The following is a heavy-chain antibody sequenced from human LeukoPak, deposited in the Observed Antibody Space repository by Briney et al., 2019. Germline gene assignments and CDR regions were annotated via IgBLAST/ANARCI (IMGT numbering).Heavy chain of an antibody. V-gene: IGHV4-34*01. J-gene: IGHJ4*02. CDR1: GGSFSGYY. CDR3: LYGDLRYFDY. D-gene: IGHD4-17*01. CDR2: INHSGST. Sequence: SETLSLTCAVYGGSFSGYYWSWIRQPPGKGLEWIGEINHSGSTNYNPSLKSRVTISVDTSKNQFSLKLSSVTAADTAVYYCLYGDLRYFDYWGQGTLVTVSS.